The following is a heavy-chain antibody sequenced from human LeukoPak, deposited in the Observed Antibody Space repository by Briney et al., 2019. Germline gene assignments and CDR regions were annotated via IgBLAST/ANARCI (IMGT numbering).Heavy chain of an antibody. D-gene: IGHD3-10*01. CDR1: GGTFSTYA. CDR2: IIPIFGTA. CDR3: ARSRADYYHYYGMDV. Sequence: GASVKVSCKASGGTFSTYAINWVRQAPGQGLEWMGGIIPIFGTASYAQRFQGRVTITADKSTTTAYMDLSSLRSEDTAVYYCARSRADYYHYYGMDVWGKGTTVTVSS. J-gene: IGHJ6*04. V-gene: IGHV1-69*06.